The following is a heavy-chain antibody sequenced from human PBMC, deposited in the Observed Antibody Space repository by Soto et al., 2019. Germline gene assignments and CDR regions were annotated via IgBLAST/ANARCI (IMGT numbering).Heavy chain of an antibody. J-gene: IGHJ4*02. CDR1: GYSFTSYW. CDR2: IYPGDSDT. CDR3: ARSSAWSGNVIFLFDY. D-gene: IGHD6-19*01. Sequence: GESLKISCKGSGYSFTSYWIAWVRQMPGKGLEWMGIIYPGDSDTRYSPSFQGQVTISADKSISTAYLQWSSLKASDTAMYYCARSSAWSGNVIFLFDYWGQGTLVTVSS. V-gene: IGHV5-51*01.